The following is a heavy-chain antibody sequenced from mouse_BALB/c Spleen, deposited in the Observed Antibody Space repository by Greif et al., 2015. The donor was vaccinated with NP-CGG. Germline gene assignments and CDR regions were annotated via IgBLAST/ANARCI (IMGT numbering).Heavy chain of an antibody. CDR1: GYSFTSYY. V-gene: IGHV1-66*01. J-gene: IGHJ3*01. Sequence: QVQLQQSGPELVKPGASVKISCKASGYSFTSYYIHWVKQRPGQGLEWIGWIFPGSGNTKYNEKFKGKATLTANTSSSTAYMQLSSLTSEDSAVYFCAASTMITTGFAYWGQGTLVTVSA. CDR2: IFPGSGNT. CDR3: AASTMITTGFAY. D-gene: IGHD2-4*01.